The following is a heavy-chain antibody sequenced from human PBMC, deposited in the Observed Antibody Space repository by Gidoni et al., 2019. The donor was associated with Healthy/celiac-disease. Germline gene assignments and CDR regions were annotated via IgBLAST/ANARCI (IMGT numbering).Heavy chain of an antibody. CDR2: ISGSGGST. CDR3: ATPQVDFWTKWVYFDY. V-gene: IGHV3-23*01. D-gene: IGHD3-3*01. J-gene: IGHJ4*02. CDR1: GFTFSSYA. Sequence: EVQLLESGGGLVQPGGSLRLSCAASGFTFSSYAMSWVRQAPGKGLEWVSAISGSGGSTYYADSVKGRFTISRDNSKNTLYLQMNSLRAEDTAVYYCATPQVDFWTKWVYFDYWGQGTLVTVSS.